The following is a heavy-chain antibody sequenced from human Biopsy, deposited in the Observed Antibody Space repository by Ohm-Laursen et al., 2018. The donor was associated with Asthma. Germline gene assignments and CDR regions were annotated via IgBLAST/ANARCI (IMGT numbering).Heavy chain of an antibody. CDR3: ARGDSSSWSHYYFDY. CDR2: IYSGGTS. J-gene: IGHJ4*02. V-gene: IGHV3-53*01. D-gene: IGHD6-13*01. CDR1: GFTVSRDD. Sequence: LSLTCAASGFTVSRDDIFWVRQAPGKGLEWVSGIYSGGTSHTADSVRGRFTISRDYSKNTLYLQMHSLRAEDTAVYYCARGDSSSWSHYYFDYWGQGTLVTVSS.